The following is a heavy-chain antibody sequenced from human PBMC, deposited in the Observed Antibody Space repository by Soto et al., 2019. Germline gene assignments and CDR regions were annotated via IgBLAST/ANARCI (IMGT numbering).Heavy chain of an antibody. D-gene: IGHD3-3*01. CDR3: ARAPSTIFGRTCYFDY. CDR1: GGSISSSNW. Sequence: QVQLQESGPGLVKPSGTLSLTCAVSGGSISSSNWWSWVRQPPGKGLEWIGEIYHSGSTNYHPSLKSRDTLSVDKSQNQFSRRLSSVTAADTAVYYCARAPSTIFGRTCYFDYWGQGTLVTVSS. CDR2: IYHSGST. J-gene: IGHJ4*02. V-gene: IGHV4-4*02.